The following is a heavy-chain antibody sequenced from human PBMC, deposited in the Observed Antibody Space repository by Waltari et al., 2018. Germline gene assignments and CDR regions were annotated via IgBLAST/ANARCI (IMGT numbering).Heavy chain of an antibody. CDR2: ISSSSSYR. CDR1: GFTFSSYS. V-gene: IGHV3-21*01. D-gene: IGHD5-12*01. CDR3: SSRPDGYNQYYYYYGMDV. Sequence: EVQLVESGGGLVKPGGSLRLSCAASGFTFSSYSMNWVRQAPGKGMEWVSSISSSSSYRYYADSVKGRFTISIDNAKNSLYLQMNSLRAEDTAVYYCSSRPDGYNQYYYYYGMDVWGQGTTVTVSS. J-gene: IGHJ6*02.